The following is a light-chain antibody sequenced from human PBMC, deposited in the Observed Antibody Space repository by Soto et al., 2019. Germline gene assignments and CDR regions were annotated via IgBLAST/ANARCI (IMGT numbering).Light chain of an antibody. CDR2: NDN. V-gene: IGLV1-44*01. Sequence: QLVLTQPPSASGTPGQRVTISCSGSRSSIGSNAVSWYQQLPGTAPKLLIYNDNQRPSGVPDRFSASKSGTSASLAISGLQSEDEADYYCAAWDDSLNARGVFGGGTKLTVL. CDR3: AAWDDSLNARGV. J-gene: IGLJ3*02. CDR1: RSSIGSNA.